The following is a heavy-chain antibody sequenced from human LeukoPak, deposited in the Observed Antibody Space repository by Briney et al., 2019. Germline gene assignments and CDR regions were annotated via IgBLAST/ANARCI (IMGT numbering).Heavy chain of an antibody. V-gene: IGHV3-21*01. J-gene: IGHJ3*02. D-gene: IGHD3-10*01. Sequence: KTGGSLRLSCAASGFTFSSYSMNWVRRAPGKGLEWVSSISSSSSYIYYADSVKGRFTISRDNAKNSLYLQMNSLRAEDTAVYYCAREEKPKTSIGAMVRGVIIFRYADAFDIWGQGTMVTVSS. CDR1: GFTFSSYS. CDR3: AREEKPKTSIGAMVRGVIIFRYADAFDI. CDR2: ISSSSSYI.